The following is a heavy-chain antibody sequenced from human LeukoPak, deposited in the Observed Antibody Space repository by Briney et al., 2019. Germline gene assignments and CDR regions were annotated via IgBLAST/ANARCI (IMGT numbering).Heavy chain of an antibody. D-gene: IGHD4-17*01. CDR1: GFTFDAYA. CDR2: ISGSGDNA. CDR3: ARDQRVTTSCAAFDI. Sequence: PGGSRRLSCAASGFTFDAYAMNWVRQAPGKGLEWVSTISGSGDNAYFADSVKGRFTISRDNSKNTLYLQMSSLRAEDTAVYYCARDQRVTTSCAAFDIWGQGTLVTVSS. J-gene: IGHJ3*02. V-gene: IGHV3-23*01.